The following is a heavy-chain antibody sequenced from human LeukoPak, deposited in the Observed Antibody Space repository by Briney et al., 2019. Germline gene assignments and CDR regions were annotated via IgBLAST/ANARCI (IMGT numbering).Heavy chain of an antibody. D-gene: IGHD3-16*02. V-gene: IGHV3-21*04. CDR2: ISSSSSYI. Sequence: GGSLRLSCAASGFTFTNNFMSWVRQAPGKGLEWVSSISSSSSYIYYADSVKGRFTISRDNAKNSLYLQMNSLRADDTAVYYCARDRIRRLFGGVIVITRRFDYWGQGTLVTVSS. CDR1: GFTFTNNF. CDR3: ARDRIRRLFGGVIVITRRFDY. J-gene: IGHJ4*02.